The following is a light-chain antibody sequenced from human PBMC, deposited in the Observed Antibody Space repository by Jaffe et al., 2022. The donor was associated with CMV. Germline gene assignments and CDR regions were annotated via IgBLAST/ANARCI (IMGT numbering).Light chain of an antibody. CDR2: SDD. Sequence: QSILTQPPSASGTPGQGIIISCSGSSSNIGTNTVTWYQQLPGKAPKVLIYSDDQRPSGVPDRFSGSKSGTSASLAISGLQSEDEADYYCAGWDDSLSGSSWVFGGGTRVTVL. J-gene: IGLJ3*02. CDR1: SSNIGTNT. V-gene: IGLV1-44*01. CDR3: AGWDDSLSGSSWV.